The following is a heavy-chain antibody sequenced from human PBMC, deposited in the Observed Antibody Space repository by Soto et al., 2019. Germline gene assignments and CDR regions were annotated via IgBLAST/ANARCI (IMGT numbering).Heavy chain of an antibody. V-gene: IGHV3-72*01. CDR1: GLTFSDYY. J-gene: IGHJ3*01. D-gene: IGHD3-3*01. CDR2: SKNKANGYTM. Sequence: EVQVVESGGGLVQPGGSLRLSCAVSGLTFSDYYFDWVRQSPGKGLEWVGRSKNKANGYTMEYAASVKGRFTISRDDSKNSVFLQMSSLRTEDTAVYYCVIVGRTSWGHGTTVTVPS. CDR3: VIVGRTS.